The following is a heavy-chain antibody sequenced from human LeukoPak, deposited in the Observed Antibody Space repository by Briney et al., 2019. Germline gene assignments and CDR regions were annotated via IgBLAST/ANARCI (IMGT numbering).Heavy chain of an antibody. Sequence: NPSETLSLTCTVSGGSISSGDYYWSWIRQPPGKGLEWIGYIYYSGSTYYNPSLKSRVTISVDTSKNQFSLKLSSVTAADTAVYYCARTIYDSPDAFDIWGQGTMVTVSS. CDR3: ARTIYDSPDAFDI. V-gene: IGHV4-30-4*08. CDR1: GGSISSGDYY. J-gene: IGHJ3*02. D-gene: IGHD3-3*01. CDR2: IYYSGST.